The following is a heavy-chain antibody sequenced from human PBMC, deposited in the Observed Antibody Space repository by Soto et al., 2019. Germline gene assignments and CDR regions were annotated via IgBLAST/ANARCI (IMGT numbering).Heavy chain of an antibody. J-gene: IGHJ4*02. D-gene: IGHD3-9*01. V-gene: IGHV3-21*01. CDR3: ARSYQVLRYFDWLLPNFDY. Sequence: GGSLRLSCAASGFTFSSYSMNWVRQAPGKGLEWVSSISSSSSYIYYADSVKGRFTISRDNAKNSLYLQMNSLRAEDTAVYYCARSYQVLRYFDWLLPNFDYWGQGTLVTVS. CDR2: ISSSSSYI. CDR1: GFTFSSYS.